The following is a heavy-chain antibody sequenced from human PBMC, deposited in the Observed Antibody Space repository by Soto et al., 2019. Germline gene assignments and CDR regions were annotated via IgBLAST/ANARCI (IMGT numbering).Heavy chain of an antibody. J-gene: IGHJ5*02. D-gene: IGHD6-25*01. CDR3: AVVDSTGNWFDP. V-gene: IGHV4-39*01. Sequence: SETLSLTCTVSGGSISSSDFYWGWLRQTPGKGLEFIGSMYYSGTTYYNPSPKSRVTISVDTSKNQFTLKLISVTAADTAVYYCAVVDSTGNWFDPWREGALVTVSS. CDR2: MYYSGTT. CDR1: GGSISSSDFY.